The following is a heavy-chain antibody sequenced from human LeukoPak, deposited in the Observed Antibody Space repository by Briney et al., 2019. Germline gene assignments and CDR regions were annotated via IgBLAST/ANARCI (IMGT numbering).Heavy chain of an antibody. CDR2: ISHDGSTK. Sequence: PGGSLRLSCEASGFTFSSYPMFWVRQAPGKGPGWVAMISHDGSTKHYADTVKGRFTISRDNSKDTFSLQLNGLRAVDSGVYYCATELAFPGTFDPWGQGTLVIVS. CDR3: ATELAFPGTFDP. CDR1: GFTFSSYP. J-gene: IGHJ5*02. D-gene: IGHD1-1*01. V-gene: IGHV3-30*14.